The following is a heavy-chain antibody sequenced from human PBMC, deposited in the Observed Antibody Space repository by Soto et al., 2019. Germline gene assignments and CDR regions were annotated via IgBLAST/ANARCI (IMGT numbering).Heavy chain of an antibody. CDR1: GFTFSSYA. CDR2: ISYDGSNK. D-gene: IGHD6-19*01. V-gene: IGHV3-30-3*01. J-gene: IGHJ4*02. CDR3: AAPYSSGWYGDYFDY. Sequence: GGSLRLSCAASGFTFSSYAMHWVRQAPGKGLEWVAVISYDGSNKYYADSVKGRFTISRDNSKNTLYLQMNSLRAEDTAVYYCAAPYSSGWYGDYFDYWGQGALVTVSS.